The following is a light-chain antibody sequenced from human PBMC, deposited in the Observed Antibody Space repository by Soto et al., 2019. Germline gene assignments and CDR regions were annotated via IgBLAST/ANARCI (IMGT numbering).Light chain of an antibody. CDR3: CSYTSSSTHV. CDR2: DVN. J-gene: IGLJ1*01. CDR1: SSDVGGYNF. Sequence: QSALTQPASVSGSPGQSITISCTGTSSDVGGYNFVSWYQQHPGKVPKLMIFDVNRRSSGVSDRFSGSKSGNTASLTISGLQAEDEGDYYCCSYTSSSTHVFGSGTKLTVL. V-gene: IGLV2-14*03.